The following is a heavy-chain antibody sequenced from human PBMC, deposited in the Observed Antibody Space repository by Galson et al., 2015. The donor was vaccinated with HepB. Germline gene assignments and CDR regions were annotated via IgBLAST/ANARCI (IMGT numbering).Heavy chain of an antibody. CDR3: ARAILSLRIAVAGPVYGMDV. Sequence: SLRLSCAASGFTVSSNYMSWVRQAPGKGLEWVSVIYSGGSTYYADSVKSRFTINRDKSKNTLYLQMNSLRAEDTAVYYCARAILSLRIAVAGPVYGMDVWGQGTTVTVSS. CDR2: IYSGGST. V-gene: IGHV3-66*01. J-gene: IGHJ6*02. CDR1: GFTVSSNY. D-gene: IGHD6-19*01.